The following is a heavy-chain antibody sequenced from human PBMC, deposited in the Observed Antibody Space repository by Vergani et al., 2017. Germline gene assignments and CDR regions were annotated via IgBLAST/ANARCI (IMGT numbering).Heavy chain of an antibody. J-gene: IGHJ4*02. Sequence: QVQLVESGGGVVQPGRSLRLSCAASGFTFSSYGMHWVRQAPGKGLEWVAVIWYDGSNKYYADSVKGRFTISRDNSKNTLYLQMNSLRAEDTAVYYCARDRTAAAGTPYTPSPTTFDYWGQGTLVTVSS. CDR1: GFTFSSYG. CDR3: ARDRTAAAGTPYTPSPTTFDY. D-gene: IGHD6-13*01. CDR2: IWYDGSNK. V-gene: IGHV3-33*01.